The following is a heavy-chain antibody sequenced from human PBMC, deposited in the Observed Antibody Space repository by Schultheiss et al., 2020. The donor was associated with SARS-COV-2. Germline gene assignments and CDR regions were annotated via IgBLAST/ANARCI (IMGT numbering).Heavy chain of an antibody. D-gene: IGHD5-24*01. J-gene: IGHJ4*02. CDR1: GVSVDSGGYY. Sequence: SETLSLTCTVSGVSVDSGGYYWTWLRQPPGKGLDWIGYIYHSGITAYHPSLKSRVTISLDTSNSQFSLHLKSVTAADTAVYYCARSETDTIALFDYWGQGTLVTVSS. CDR3: ARSETDTIALFDY. CDR2: IYHSGIT. V-gene: IGHV4-61*08.